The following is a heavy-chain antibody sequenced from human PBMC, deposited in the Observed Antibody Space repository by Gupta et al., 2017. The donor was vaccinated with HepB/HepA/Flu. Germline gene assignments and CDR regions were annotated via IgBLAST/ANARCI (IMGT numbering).Heavy chain of an antibody. V-gene: IGHV3-53*04. CDR3: TRDGITNTRGVFDI. CDR1: GFSVRDNY. D-gene: IGHD1-20*01. Sequence: EAQAVESGGGLVQPGGSLRRSCAGSGFSVRDNYMAWVRQAPGKGLEWVSVIYSSGDTDYADSVKGRFTISRHSSKNILYLQMNSLRTEDTAVYFCTRDGITNTRGVFDIWGQGTKVTVSS. CDR2: IYSSGDT. J-gene: IGHJ3*02.